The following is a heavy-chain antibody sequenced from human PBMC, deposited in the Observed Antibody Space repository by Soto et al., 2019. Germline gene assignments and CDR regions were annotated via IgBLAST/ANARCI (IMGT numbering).Heavy chain of an antibody. Sequence: QAQLVQSGAEVKKPGASVKVSCKASGYSFTDFAMHWVRLASGQRLEWMGWINADKGDTKYSPKFQGRVTITRDTSATTVYMELRSLRSEDTAVYYCARGPLSGVATIWDYANWFDPWGQGGLVTVST. D-gene: IGHD5-12*01. CDR2: INADKGDT. V-gene: IGHV1-3*01. CDR3: ARGPLSGVATIWDYANWFDP. CDR1: GYSFTDFA. J-gene: IGHJ5*02.